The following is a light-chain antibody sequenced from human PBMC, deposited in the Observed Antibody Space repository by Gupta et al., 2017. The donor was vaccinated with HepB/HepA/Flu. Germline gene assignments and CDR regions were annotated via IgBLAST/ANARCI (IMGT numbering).Light chain of an antibody. V-gene: IGKV6-21*01. J-gene: IGKJ1*01. CDR1: QSIGSS. CDR2: YAS. CDR3: QQSSNLPWT. Sequence: VVLTQSPAFQSVTPKEKVTITCRASQSIGSSLHWYQQKPDQAPKLLIKYASQCASGIPSRFSGSGSGTDFTLTINSLEAEDAATYYCQQSSNLPWTFGQGTKVEIK.